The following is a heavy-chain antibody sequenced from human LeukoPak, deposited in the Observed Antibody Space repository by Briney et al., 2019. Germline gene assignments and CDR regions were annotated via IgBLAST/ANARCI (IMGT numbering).Heavy chain of an antibody. CDR3: AKTSRVNSGYDSPFDY. D-gene: IGHD5-12*01. CDR1: GLNFDDSA. Sequence: GGSLRLSCVASGLNFDDSAMHWVRQAPGKGLEWVSLISADGGSTFSADSVKGRFSISRDNSKSTLYLQMNSLRAEDTAIYYCAKTSRVNSGYDSPFDYWGQGTLVTVTS. CDR2: ISADGGST. V-gene: IGHV3-43*02. J-gene: IGHJ4*02.